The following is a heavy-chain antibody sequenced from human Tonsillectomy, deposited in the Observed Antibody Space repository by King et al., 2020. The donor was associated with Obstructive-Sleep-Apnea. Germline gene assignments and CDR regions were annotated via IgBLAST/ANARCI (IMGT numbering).Heavy chain of an antibody. CDR1: GYRFTSYW. Sequence: QLVESGAEVKKPVESLRISCLGSGYRFTSYWISWVRQMLGKDLEWLGRMDPSDSYTNYSPSFQGHGTIAAVKSISTAYLQWSSLQASDTAMYYCARHRYYYDSSGYSQYYFDYWGQGTLVTVSS. CDR2: MDPSDSYT. CDR3: ARHRYYYDSSGYSQYYFDY. V-gene: IGHV5-10-1*01. J-gene: IGHJ4*02. D-gene: IGHD3-22*01.